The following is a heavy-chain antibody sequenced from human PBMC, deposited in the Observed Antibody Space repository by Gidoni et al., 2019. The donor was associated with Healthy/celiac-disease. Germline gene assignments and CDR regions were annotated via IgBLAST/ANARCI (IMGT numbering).Heavy chain of an antibody. D-gene: IGHD1-26*01. V-gene: IGHV3-21*01. Sequence: EVQLVESGGGLVKPGGSLRLSCAASGLTFSRYSMNWARQAPGIGLEWVSSISSSSSYIYYADSVKGRFTISRDNAKNSLYLQMNSLRAEDTAVYYCARMIPVGATDFDYWGQGTLVTVSS. CDR1: GLTFSRYS. J-gene: IGHJ4*02. CDR2: ISSSSSYI. CDR3: ARMIPVGATDFDY.